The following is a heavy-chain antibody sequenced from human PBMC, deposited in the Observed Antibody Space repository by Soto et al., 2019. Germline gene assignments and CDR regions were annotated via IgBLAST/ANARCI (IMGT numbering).Heavy chain of an antibody. D-gene: IGHD6-19*01. CDR3: ARLDKFSSGWS. CDR2: ISNDGSNK. V-gene: IGHV3-30*03. J-gene: IGHJ4*02. Sequence: QVHLVESGGGVVQPGRSLRLSCAASGFSFSTYGMHWVRQAPGKGLEWVAFISNDGSNKYYADSVKGRFTVSRDNSENTLHLQMESLRPENTALFYCARLDKFSSGWSWGQGTLVTVSS. CDR1: GFSFSTYG.